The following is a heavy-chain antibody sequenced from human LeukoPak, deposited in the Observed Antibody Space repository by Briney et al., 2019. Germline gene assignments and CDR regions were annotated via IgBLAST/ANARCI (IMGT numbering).Heavy chain of an antibody. J-gene: IGHJ4*02. CDR1: GFTFSRYG. CDR2: IRYDGINK. D-gene: IGHD2-8*02. V-gene: IGHV3-30*02. Sequence: GGSLRLSCAASGFTFSRYGMHWVRQAPGKGLEWVAFIRYDGINKYYADSVKGRFTISRDNSKNTLYLQMNSLRAEDTAIYYCATYRQVLLPFESWGQGTLVTVSS. CDR3: ATYRQVLLPFES.